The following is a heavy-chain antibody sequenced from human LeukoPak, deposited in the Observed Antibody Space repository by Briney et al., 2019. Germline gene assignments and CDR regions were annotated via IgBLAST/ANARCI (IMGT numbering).Heavy chain of an antibody. D-gene: IGHD3-10*01. J-gene: IGHJ4*02. CDR2: INHSGST. V-gene: IGHV4-34*01. CDR3: ARVASWYYYGSGKYYFDY. Sequence: SETLSLTCAVYGGPFRGYYWSWIRQPPGKGLEWSGEINHSGSTNYNPSLKSRVTISVDTSKNQPSLKLSSVTAADTAVSYCARVASWYYYGSGKYYFDYWGQGTLVTVSS. CDR1: GGPFRGYY.